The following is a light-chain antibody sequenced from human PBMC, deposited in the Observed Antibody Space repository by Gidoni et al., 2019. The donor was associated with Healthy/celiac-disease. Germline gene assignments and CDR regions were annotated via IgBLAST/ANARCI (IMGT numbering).Light chain of an antibody. J-gene: IGKJ3*01. V-gene: IGKV3-15*01. CDR2: GAS. CDR3: QQYNNWPGVT. Sequence: EIVMTQSPATLSVSPGERATLSCRASQSVSSNLAWYQQKPGQAPRLFIYGASTRATGIPARFSGSGSGTEFTLTISSLQSEDFAVYYCQQYNNWPGVTFGPXTKVDIK. CDR1: QSVSSN.